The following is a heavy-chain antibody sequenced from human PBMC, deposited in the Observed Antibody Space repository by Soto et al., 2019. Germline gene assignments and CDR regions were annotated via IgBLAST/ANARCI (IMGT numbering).Heavy chain of an antibody. D-gene: IGHD1-26*01. CDR3: ARDKTWHSYDY. J-gene: IGHJ4*02. CDR2: IKQDGSEI. V-gene: IGHV3-7*03. Sequence: EGSLRLSCAASGFTFSSSSMSWVRQAPGKGLEWVAKIKQDGSEIHYVGSVKGRFTISRDNVKNSLYLQMNNLSAEDTAVYNCARDKTWHSYDYWGQGPLFT. CDR1: GFTFSSSS.